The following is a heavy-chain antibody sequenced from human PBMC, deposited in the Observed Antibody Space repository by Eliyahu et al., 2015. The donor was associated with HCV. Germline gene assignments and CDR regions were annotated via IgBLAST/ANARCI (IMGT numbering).Heavy chain of an antibody. CDR2: ISGSGGST. D-gene: IGHD3-3*01. V-gene: IGHV3-23*01. Sequence: EVQLLESGGGLVQPGGSLRLSCAASGFTFSSYAMSWVRQAPGKGLEWVSAISGSGGSTYYADSVKGRFTISRDNSKNTLYLQMNSLRAEDTAVYYCAKTYYDFWSGYSDHDAFDIWGQGTMVTVSS. CDR3: AKTYYDFWSGYSDHDAFDI. J-gene: IGHJ3*02. CDR1: GFTFSSYA.